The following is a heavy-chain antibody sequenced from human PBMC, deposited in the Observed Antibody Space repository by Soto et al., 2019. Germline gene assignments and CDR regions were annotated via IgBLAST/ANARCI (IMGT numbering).Heavy chain of an antibody. J-gene: IGHJ3*02. V-gene: IGHV1-18*01. CDR1: GYSFGTFG. D-gene: IGHD3-22*01. CDR3: AKDSIPTYYLESTGYSDGFDI. CDR2: INTNNAKT. Sequence: VHLLQSGPEVKKPGASVKVSCKTSGYSFGTFGLTWVRQAPGQGLQWMGWINTNNAKTNYAEDLQGRVILTRDTSTTSAYMEMWNLTSGDTAIYFCAKDSIPTYYLESTGYSDGFDIWGQGTMVTVCS.